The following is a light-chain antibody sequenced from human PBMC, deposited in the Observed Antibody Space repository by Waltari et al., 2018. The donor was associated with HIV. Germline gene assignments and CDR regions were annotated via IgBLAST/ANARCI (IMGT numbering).Light chain of an antibody. V-gene: IGLV2-8*01. Sequence: QSALTQPPSASGSPGQPVTISCTGTSSDLGGYNYVPWYQQHPGKAPKLMIYEVSKRPSGVPDRFSGSKSGNTASLTVSGLQAEDEADYYCSSSRVFGGGTKLTVL. CDR2: EVS. J-gene: IGLJ3*02. CDR1: SSDLGGYNY. CDR3: SSSRV.